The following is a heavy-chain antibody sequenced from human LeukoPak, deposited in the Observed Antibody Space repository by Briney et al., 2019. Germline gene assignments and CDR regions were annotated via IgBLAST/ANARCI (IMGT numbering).Heavy chain of an antibody. CDR2: INHSGST. Sequence: SETLSLTCVVYGGSFSGYYWSWIRQPPGKGLEWIGEINHSGSTNYNPSLKSRVTISVDTSKNQFSLKLSSVTAADTAVYYCAGGGSAYSYALWGQGTLVTVSS. CDR3: AGGGSAYSYAL. CDR1: GGSFSGYY. V-gene: IGHV4-34*01. J-gene: IGHJ4*02. D-gene: IGHD5-18*01.